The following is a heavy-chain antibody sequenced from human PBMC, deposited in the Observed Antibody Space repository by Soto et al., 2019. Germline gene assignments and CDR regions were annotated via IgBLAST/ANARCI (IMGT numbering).Heavy chain of an antibody. CDR2: IWYDGSNK. V-gene: IGHV3-33*01. J-gene: IGHJ6*03. CDR3: ARGVSSSDVHYYYYMDV. CDR1: GFTFSSYG. Sequence: GGSLRLSCAASGFTFSSYGMHWVRQAPGKGLEWVAVIWYDGSNKYYADSVKGRFTISRDNSKNTLYLQMNSLRAEDTAVYYCARGVSSSDVHYYYYMDVWGKGTTVTVSS. D-gene: IGHD6-6*01.